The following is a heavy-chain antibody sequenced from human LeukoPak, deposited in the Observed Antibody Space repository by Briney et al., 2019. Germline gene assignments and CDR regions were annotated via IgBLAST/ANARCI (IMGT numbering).Heavy chain of an antibody. CDR1: GGSFSGYY. CDR3: ARDDRSIIRL. J-gene: IGHJ4*02. V-gene: IGHV4-34*01. CDR2: INHSGST. D-gene: IGHD3-22*01. Sequence: SETLSLTCAVYGGSFSGYYWSWIRQPPGKGLEWIGEINHSGSTNYNPSLKSRVTISEDTSKHQFSLMLSSVTAADTAVYYCARDDRSIIRLWGQGTLGTVSS.